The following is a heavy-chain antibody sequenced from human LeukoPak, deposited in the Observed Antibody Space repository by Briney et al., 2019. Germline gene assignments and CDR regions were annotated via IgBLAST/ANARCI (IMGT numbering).Heavy chain of an antibody. D-gene: IGHD3-10*01. Sequence: PSQTLSLTCTVSGGSISSGNYFWSWIRQPPGKGPEWIGEINHSGSTNYNPSLKSRVTISVDTSKNQFSLKLSSVTAADTAVYYCGRPYYVWGSYYNPLVGVDYGGKETLVPFS. J-gene: IGHJ4*02. V-gene: IGHV4-39*07. CDR3: GRPYYVWGSYYNPLVGVDY. CDR2: INHSGST. CDR1: GGSISSGNYF.